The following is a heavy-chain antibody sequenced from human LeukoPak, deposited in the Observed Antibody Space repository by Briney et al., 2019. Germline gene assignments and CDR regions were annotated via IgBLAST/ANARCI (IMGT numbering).Heavy chain of an antibody. CDR2: IIPIFGTA. CDR3: ARGDIDSSGYYLNWFDP. J-gene: IGHJ5*02. V-gene: IGHV1-69*05. Sequence: SVKVSCKASGGTFSSYAISWVRQAPGQGLEWMGGIIPIFGTANYAQKFQGRVTITTDTSTSTAYMELRSLRSDDTAVYYCARGDIDSSGYYLNWFDPWGQGTLVTVSS. CDR1: GGTFSSYA. D-gene: IGHD3-22*01.